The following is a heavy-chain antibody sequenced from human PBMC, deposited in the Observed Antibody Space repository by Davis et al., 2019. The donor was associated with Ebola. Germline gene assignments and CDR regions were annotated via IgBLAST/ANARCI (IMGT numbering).Heavy chain of an antibody. Sequence: GESLKISCAASGFTFSNAWMSWVRQAPGKGLEWVGRIKSKTDGGTTDYAAPVKGRFTISRDDSKNTLYLQMNSLKTEDTAVYYCAVPRGSIINDYGDPKAGYYGMDVWGKGTTVTVSS. CDR1: GFTFSNAW. J-gene: IGHJ6*04. V-gene: IGHV3-15*01. CDR3: AVPRGSIINDYGDPKAGYYGMDV. D-gene: IGHD4-17*01. CDR2: IKSKTDGGTT.